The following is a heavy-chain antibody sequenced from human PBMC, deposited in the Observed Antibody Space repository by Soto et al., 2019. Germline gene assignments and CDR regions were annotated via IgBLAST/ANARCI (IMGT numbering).Heavy chain of an antibody. CDR1: GGTFSSYT. J-gene: IGHJ4*02. V-gene: IGHV1-69*02. D-gene: IGHD4-17*01. Sequence: QVQLVQSGAEVKKPGSSVNVSCKASGGTFSSYTISWVRQAPGQGLEWMGRIIPMFGIANYAQKFQGRVTLTAATSTCTAYMELSSMRSAGTAVYYCASGYGDSHDYWGQGTLVTVSS. CDR2: IIPMFGIA. CDR3: ASGYGDSHDY.